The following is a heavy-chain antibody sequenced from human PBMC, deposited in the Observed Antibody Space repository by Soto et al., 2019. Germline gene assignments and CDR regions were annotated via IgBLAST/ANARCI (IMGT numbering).Heavy chain of an antibody. CDR3: AGGDCSSTSCSWFDP. CDR1: GGSISSGDYY. D-gene: IGHD2-2*01. Sequence: SETLSLTCTVSGGSISSGDYYWSWIRQPPGKGLEWIGYIYYSGSTYYNPSLKSRVTISVDTSKNQFSLKLSSVTAADTAVYYCAGGDCSSTSCSWFDPWGQGTLVTVSS. V-gene: IGHV4-30-4*01. CDR2: IYYSGST. J-gene: IGHJ5*02.